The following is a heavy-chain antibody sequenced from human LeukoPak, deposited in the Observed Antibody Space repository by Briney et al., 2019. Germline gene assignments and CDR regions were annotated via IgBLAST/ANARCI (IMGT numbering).Heavy chain of an antibody. CDR3: ARDLSPPTIVATITWFDP. V-gene: IGHV4-59*12. Sequence: PSETLSLTCIVSGGSISGYFWSWIRQPPGKGLEWISYVYSSGSTNYNPSLKSRVTISVDTSKNQFSLKLSSVTAADTAVYYCARDLSPPTIVATITWFDPWGQGTLVTVSS. J-gene: IGHJ5*02. CDR2: VYSSGST. D-gene: IGHD5-12*01. CDR1: GGSISGYF.